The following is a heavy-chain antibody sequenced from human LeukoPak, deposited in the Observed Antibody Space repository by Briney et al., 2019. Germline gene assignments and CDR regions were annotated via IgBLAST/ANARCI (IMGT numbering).Heavy chain of an antibody. J-gene: IGHJ4*02. CDR3: ARGIAAADPYYFDY. D-gene: IGHD6-13*01. CDR2: ISSSGSTI. CDR1: GFTFSDYY. V-gene: IGHV3-11*01. Sequence: GGSLRLSCAASGFTFSDYYMSWIRQAPGKGLEWVSYISSSGSTIYYADSVKGRFTISRDNAKNSLYLQMNSLGAEDTAVYYCARGIAAADPYYFDYWGQGTLVTVSS.